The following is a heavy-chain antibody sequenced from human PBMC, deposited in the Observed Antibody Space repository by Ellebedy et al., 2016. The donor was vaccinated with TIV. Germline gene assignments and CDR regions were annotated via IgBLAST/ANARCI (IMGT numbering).Heavy chain of an antibody. CDR1: GFTFTTYW. D-gene: IGHD4-23*01. Sequence: GESLKISCAASGFTFTTYWMSWVRQAPGKGLEWVANMNQVGSEKYYVDSVKGRFTISRDNAKNSLYLQMNSLRAEDTAVYYCARPNYGGNQPFDYWGQGTLVTVSS. CDR2: MNQVGSEK. CDR3: ARPNYGGNQPFDY. J-gene: IGHJ4*02. V-gene: IGHV3-7*01.